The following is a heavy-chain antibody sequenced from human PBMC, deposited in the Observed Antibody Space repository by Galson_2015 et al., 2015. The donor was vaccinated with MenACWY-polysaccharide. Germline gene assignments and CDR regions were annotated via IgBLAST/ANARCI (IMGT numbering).Heavy chain of an antibody. J-gene: IGHJ6*03. D-gene: IGHD2-21*01. CDR1: GYTFTSYA. V-gene: IGHV1-3*01. CDR2: INVGNGDT. Sequence: SVKVSCKASGYTFTSYAMHWVRQAPGQRPEWMGWINVGNGDTKYPQKFQGRVAITRDTSASTVHMELSSLKSEDTAVYYCAREAVVAYFYSYYMDVWGKGTTVTVTS. CDR3: AREAVVAYFYSYYMDV.